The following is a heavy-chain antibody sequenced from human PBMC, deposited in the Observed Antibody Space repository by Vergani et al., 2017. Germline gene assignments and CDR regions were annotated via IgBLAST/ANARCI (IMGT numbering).Heavy chain of an antibody. Sequence: EVQLVESGGGLVKPGGSLRLSCAASGFTFSSYSMNWVRQAPGKGLEWVSSISSSSSYIYYADSVKGRFTISRDNSKNKLYLQMNSLRAEDTAVYYCARLSYDTTPYLQGGYDCWGQGTLVSVSS. J-gene: IGHJ4*02. CDR3: ARLSYDTTPYLQGGYDC. V-gene: IGHV3-21*04. CDR1: GFTFSSYS. CDR2: ISSSSSYI. D-gene: IGHD3-22*01.